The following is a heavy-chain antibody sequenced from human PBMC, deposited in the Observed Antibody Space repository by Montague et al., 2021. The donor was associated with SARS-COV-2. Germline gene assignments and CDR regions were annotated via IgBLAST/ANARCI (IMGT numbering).Heavy chain of an antibody. D-gene: IGHD1-26*01. V-gene: IGHV6-1*01. J-gene: IGHJ4*02. CDR3: GRTSASSDY. Sequence: NDYAVSVKSRITINPDTSKNQISLQLNSVTPEDTAVYYCGRTSASSDYWGQGTLVTISS. CDR2: N.